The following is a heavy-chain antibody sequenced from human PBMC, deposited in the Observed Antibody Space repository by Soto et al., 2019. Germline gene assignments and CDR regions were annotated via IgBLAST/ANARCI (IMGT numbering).Heavy chain of an antibody. Sequence: GGSLRLSCAASGFTFTTYAMTWVRQAPGRGLEWVSGSSASGADTYYADSVKGRFTVSRDNSKNTLYLQMNSLRADDTAIYYCAKGCIAAISDSFVDSWGQGALVTVSS. CDR2: SSASGADT. V-gene: IGHV3-23*01. CDR3: AKGCIAAISDSFVDS. J-gene: IGHJ4*02. CDR1: GFTFTTYA. D-gene: IGHD6-13*01.